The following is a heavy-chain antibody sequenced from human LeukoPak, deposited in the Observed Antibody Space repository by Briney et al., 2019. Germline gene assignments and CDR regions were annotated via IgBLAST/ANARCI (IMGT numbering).Heavy chain of an antibody. J-gene: IGHJ4*02. Sequence: ASVKVSCKASRYTFTGYNMHWVRQAPGQGLEWMGWIDPNSGGTHYAQKFQGRVTMTRDTPITTAYMELSRLRSDDTAMYFCARDMEYYGSGSPPDYWGQGTLVTVSS. CDR1: RYTFTGYN. CDR2: IDPNSGGT. CDR3: ARDMEYYGSGSPPDY. D-gene: IGHD3-10*01. V-gene: IGHV1-2*02.